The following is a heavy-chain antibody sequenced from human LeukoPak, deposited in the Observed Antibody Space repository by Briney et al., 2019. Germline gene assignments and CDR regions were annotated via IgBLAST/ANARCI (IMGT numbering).Heavy chain of an antibody. V-gene: IGHV4-61*02. J-gene: IGHJ6*02. Sequence: SQTLSLTCTVSGGSISSGSYYWSWIRQPAGKGLEWIGRIYTSGSTNYNPSLKSRVTISVDTSKNQFSLKLSSVTAADTAVYYCARVNCGSSWSCYYYYGMDVWGQGTTVTVSS. CDR3: ARVNCGSSWSCYYYYGMDV. D-gene: IGHD6-13*01. CDR1: GGSISSGSYY. CDR2: IYTSGST.